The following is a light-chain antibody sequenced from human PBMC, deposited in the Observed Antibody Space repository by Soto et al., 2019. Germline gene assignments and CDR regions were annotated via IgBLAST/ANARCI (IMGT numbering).Light chain of an antibody. CDR1: QSVLYSSNNKNY. CDR3: QQYYSTPVT. J-gene: IGKJ3*01. Sequence: DIVMTQSPDSLAVSLGERATINCKSSQSVLYSSNNKNYLAWYQQKPGQPPKLLIYWASTRESGVPDRFSGSGSGTDFTLTISSLQAEDVASYYCQQYYSTPVTFGPGTKVDLK. V-gene: IGKV4-1*01. CDR2: WAS.